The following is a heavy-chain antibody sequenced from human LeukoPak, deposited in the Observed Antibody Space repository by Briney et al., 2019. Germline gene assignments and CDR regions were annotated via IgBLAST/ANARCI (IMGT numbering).Heavy chain of an antibody. CDR1: GITLSNYG. CDR3: AKRGVVIRVILVGFHKEAYYFDS. V-gene: IGHV3-23*01. CDR2: ISGSGGST. Sequence: PGGSLRLSCAVSGITLSNYGMSWVRRAPGKGLEWVAGISGSGGSTNYADSVKGRFTISRDNPKNTLYLQMNSLRAEDTGVYFCAKRGVVIRVILVGFHKEAYYFDSWGQGALVTVSS. D-gene: IGHD3-22*01. J-gene: IGHJ4*02.